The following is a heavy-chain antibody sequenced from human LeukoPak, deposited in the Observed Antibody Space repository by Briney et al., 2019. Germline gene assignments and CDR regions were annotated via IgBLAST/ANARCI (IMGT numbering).Heavy chain of an antibody. CDR3: ARHAIYSGGYSYWFDP. Sequence: SETLSLTCTVSGGSITSYYWSWIRQPPGKGLEWIAFVYYSGITNYNPSLKSRASISVDTSKNLCSLRLSSVTAADTAVYYCARHAIYSGGYSYWFDPWGLGTLVIVSS. CDR1: GGSITSYY. CDR2: VYYSGIT. V-gene: IGHV4-59*08. D-gene: IGHD1-26*01. J-gene: IGHJ5*02.